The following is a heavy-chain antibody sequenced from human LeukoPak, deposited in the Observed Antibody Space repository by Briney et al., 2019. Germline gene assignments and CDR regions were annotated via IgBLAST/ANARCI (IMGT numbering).Heavy chain of an antibody. J-gene: IGHJ5*02. CDR1: GGTFSSYT. V-gene: IGHV1-69*02. CDR3: ASHPLGYCSSTSCLVRVNWFDP. D-gene: IGHD2-2*01. CDR2: IIPILGIA. Sequence: SVKVSCKASGGTFSSYTISWVRQAPGQGLEWMGRIIPILGIANYAQKFQGRVTITADKSTSTAFMELSSLRSEDTAVYYCASHPLGYCSSTSCLVRVNWFDPWGQGTLVTVSS.